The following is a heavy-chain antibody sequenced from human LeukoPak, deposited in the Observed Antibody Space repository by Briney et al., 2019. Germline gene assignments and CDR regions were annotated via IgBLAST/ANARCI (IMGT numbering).Heavy chain of an antibody. CDR3: ARVRWGVRGVYYFDY. CDR1: GYTFTSYD. D-gene: IGHD3-10*01. Sequence: ASVKVSCKASGYTFTSYDINWVRQATGQGLEWMGWMNPNSGNTGYAQKFQGRVAMTRNTSISTAYMELSSLRSEDTAVYYCARVRWGVRGVYYFDYWGQGTLVTVSS. CDR2: MNPNSGNT. V-gene: IGHV1-8*01. J-gene: IGHJ4*02.